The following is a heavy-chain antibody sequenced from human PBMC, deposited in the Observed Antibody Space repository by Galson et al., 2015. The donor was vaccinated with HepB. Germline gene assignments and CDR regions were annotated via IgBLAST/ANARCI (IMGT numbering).Heavy chain of an antibody. CDR2: IRSKANSYAT. V-gene: IGHV3-73*01. CDR1: GFTFSGSA. D-gene: IGHD6-19*01. J-gene: IGHJ4*02. Sequence: SLRLSCAASGFTFSGSAMHWVRQASGKGLEWVGRIRSKANSYATAYAASVKGRFTISRDDSKNTAYLQMNSLKTEDTAVYYCGPGIAVAGTSSDYWGQGTLVTVSS. CDR3: GPGIAVAGTSSDY.